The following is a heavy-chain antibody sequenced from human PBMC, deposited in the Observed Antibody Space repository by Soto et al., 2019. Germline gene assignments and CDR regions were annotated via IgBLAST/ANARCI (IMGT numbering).Heavy chain of an antibody. CDR1: GGSFSGYY. CDR3: TRTLAYYYYYMDV. V-gene: IGHV4-34*01. Sequence: QVQLQQWGAGLLKPSETLSLTCAVYGGSFSGYYWCWIRQPPGTGLEWIGEINNSGSTNYNPSLKGRITISVDTSKHHFSPELTSVTAAATAVYYWTRTLAYYYYYMDVWGKGTTVTVSS. J-gene: IGHJ6*03. CDR2: INNSGST.